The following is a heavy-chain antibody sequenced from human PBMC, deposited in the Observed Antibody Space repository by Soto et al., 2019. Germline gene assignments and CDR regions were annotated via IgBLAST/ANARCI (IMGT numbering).Heavy chain of an antibody. V-gene: IGHV3-74*01. J-gene: IGHJ4*02. Sequence: PGGSLRLSCAASGFTFSNNWMHWVRRIPGKGPVWVSRINSDGSSRDYADSVEGRFTISGDSAKNTVYLQMNCLRVGDTAVYYCARAPEQRPIDYWGQGTLVTVSS. CDR1: GFTFSNNW. CDR2: INSDGSSR. CDR3: ARAPEQRPIDY. D-gene: IGHD6-25*01.